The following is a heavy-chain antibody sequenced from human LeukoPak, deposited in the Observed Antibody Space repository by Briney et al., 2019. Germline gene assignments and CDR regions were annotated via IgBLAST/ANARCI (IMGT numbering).Heavy chain of an antibody. J-gene: IGHJ4*02. V-gene: IGHV4-39*07. D-gene: IGHD5-24*01. CDR3: ARGREGYNKPWYFDY. CDR2: IYYSGTT. Sequence: SETLSLTCTVSGGFISSNSAYWSWIRQPPGKALEWIGNIYYSGTTYYNPSLQSRVTMSVDTSKNQFSLKLSSVTAADTAVYYCARGREGYNKPWYFDYWGQGTLVTVSS. CDR1: GGFISSNSAY.